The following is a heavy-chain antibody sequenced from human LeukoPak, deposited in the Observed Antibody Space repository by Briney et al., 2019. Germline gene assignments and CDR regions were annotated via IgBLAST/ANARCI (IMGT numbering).Heavy chain of an antibody. CDR2: IYYSGST. CDR3: ARLLAYCGGDCYSDY. CDR1: GGSISSSSYY. J-gene: IGHJ4*02. Sequence: SETLSLTCTVSGGSISSSSYYWGWIRQPPGKGLEWIGSIYYSGSTYYNPSLKSRVTISVDTSKNQFSLKLSSVTAADTAVYYCARLLAYCGGDCYSDYWGQGTLATVSS. V-gene: IGHV4-39*01. D-gene: IGHD2-21*02.